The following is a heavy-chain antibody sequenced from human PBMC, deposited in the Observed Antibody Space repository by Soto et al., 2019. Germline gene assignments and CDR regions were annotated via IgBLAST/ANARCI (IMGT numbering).Heavy chain of an antibody. Sequence: EVQLVESGGGLVKPGGSLRLSCVASGFILSDYTMNWVRQAPGKGLEWVSGISASGGLKYYADSVRGRFTVSRDNSKNILYLQMDNLRDEDTALYYCAREVGAPSGWLDPWGQGTQVTVSS. CDR3: AREVGAPSGWLDP. D-gene: IGHD1-26*01. V-gene: IGHV3-23*04. J-gene: IGHJ5*02. CDR2: ISASGGLK. CDR1: GFILSDYT.